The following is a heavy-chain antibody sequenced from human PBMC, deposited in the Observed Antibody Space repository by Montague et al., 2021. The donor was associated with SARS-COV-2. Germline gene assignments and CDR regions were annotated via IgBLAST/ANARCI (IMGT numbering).Heavy chain of an antibody. CDR1: GFTFSNYW. V-gene: IGHV3-7*03. CDR3: ARDRGGYFYAVDAFDL. J-gene: IGHJ3*01. CDR2: INQDGSVA. D-gene: IGHD3-22*01. Sequence: SLRLSCAASGFTASGFTFSNYWMSWIRQAPGKGLEWVANINQDGSVASYVDSVKGRFTISRDNAKSSLYLQMNSLGAEDTAVYYCARDRGGYFYAVDAFDLWGRGTMVIISS.